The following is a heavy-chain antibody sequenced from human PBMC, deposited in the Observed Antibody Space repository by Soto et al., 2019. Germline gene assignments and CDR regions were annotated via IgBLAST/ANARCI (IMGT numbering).Heavy chain of an antibody. Sequence: GPSVKVSCKASGYTFTSYAMHWLLQAPGQRLEWMGWINAGNGNTKYSQKFQGRVTITRDTSASTAYMELSSLRSEDTAVYYCARDYYGSGSYYTVPNYWGQGTLVTVSS. CDR2: INAGNGNT. D-gene: IGHD3-10*01. CDR3: ARDYYGSGSYYTVPNY. J-gene: IGHJ4*02. CDR1: GYTFTSYA. V-gene: IGHV1-3*01.